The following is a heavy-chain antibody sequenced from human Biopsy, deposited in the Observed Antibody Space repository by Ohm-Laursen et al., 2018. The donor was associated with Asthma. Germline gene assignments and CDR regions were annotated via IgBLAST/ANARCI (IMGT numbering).Heavy chain of an antibody. CDR1: GFVFSQCG. V-gene: IGHV3-30*03. J-gene: IGHJ3*02. CDR2: VSSDGHNK. D-gene: IGHD3-22*01. CDR3: ARQSGQDYGDSSGFDI. Sequence: SLRLSCTASGFVFSQCGMHWVRQGPGKGLEWVALVSSDGHNKYYEDSVKGRFTISRDNSRNRLYLQINRLTVEDSAVYFCARQSGQDYGDSSGFDIWGQGTKVAVSS.